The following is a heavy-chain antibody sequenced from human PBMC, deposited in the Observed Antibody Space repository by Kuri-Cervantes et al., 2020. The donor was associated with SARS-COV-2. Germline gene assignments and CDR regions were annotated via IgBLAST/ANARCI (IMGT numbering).Heavy chain of an antibody. J-gene: IGHJ3*02. CDR2: IYYSGST. D-gene: IGHD2-2*01. V-gene: IGHV4-59*01. CDR3: ARTHYATLLDI. CDR1: GGSISSYY. Sequence: SETLSLTCTVSGGSISSYYWSWTRQPPGKGLEWIGYIYYSGSTNYNPSLKSRVTISVDTSKNQFSPKLSSVTAADTAVYYCARTHYATLLDIWGQGTMVTVSS.